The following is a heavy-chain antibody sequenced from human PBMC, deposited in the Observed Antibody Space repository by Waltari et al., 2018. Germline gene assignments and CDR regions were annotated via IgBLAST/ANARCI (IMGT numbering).Heavy chain of an antibody. J-gene: IGHJ4*02. Sequence: QVQLQESGPGLLRPSQTLSLTCTVSGDSITRGGYYWSWIRQPPGKGLEWIGYITSSGHTYYNPSLTSRVIMSIDTSRDQFSLNLSSVTAADTAVYYCARSHYYYFDSWGQGTLVTVSS. V-gene: IGHV4-30-4*01. CDR3: ARSHYYYFDS. CDR1: GDSITRGGYY. D-gene: IGHD3-10*01. CDR2: ITSSGHT.